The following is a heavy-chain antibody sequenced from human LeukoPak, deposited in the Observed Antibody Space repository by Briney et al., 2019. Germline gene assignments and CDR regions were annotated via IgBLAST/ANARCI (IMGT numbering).Heavy chain of an antibody. D-gene: IGHD3-16*01. Sequence: PGGSLRLSCAASGFTFSDFYISWVRESPGKGLEWVASINQDGTGKYYVASVKGRFTISRENAKKSVWLQMTSLRADDTAVYYCARSLWPEDYWGQGTLVTVSS. CDR1: GFTFSDFY. V-gene: IGHV3-7*01. CDR3: ARSLWPEDY. CDR2: INQDGTGK. J-gene: IGHJ4*02.